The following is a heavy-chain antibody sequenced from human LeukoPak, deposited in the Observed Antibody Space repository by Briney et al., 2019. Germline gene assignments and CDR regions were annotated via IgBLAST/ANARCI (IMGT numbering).Heavy chain of an antibody. J-gene: IGHJ4*01. CDR1: GYTFTSYG. Sequence: ASVKVPCKASGYTFTSYGINWVRQAPGQGLEWMGWISGHNGHTNYVQKMQGRVTMTTDTSTNTAYMELRNLTSDDTAVYYCARGPGIAVAGVFDYWGQEAWSPSPQ. CDR3: ARGPGIAVAGVFDY. D-gene: IGHD6-19*01. V-gene: IGHV1-18*04. CDR2: ISGHNGHT.